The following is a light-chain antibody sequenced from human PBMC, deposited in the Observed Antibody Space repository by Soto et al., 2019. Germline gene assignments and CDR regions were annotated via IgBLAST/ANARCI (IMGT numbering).Light chain of an antibody. V-gene: IGLV2-8*01. CDR3: SSYAGTNTDVI. CDR2: EVN. CDR1: SSDVGGYVY. J-gene: IGLJ2*01. Sequence: QSVLTQPPSASGSPGQSVTISCTGTSSDVGGYVYASWYQQYPGKAPKLMIYEVNKRPSGVPDRFSGSKSGNTASLTVSGLQAEDEADYYCSSYAGTNTDVIFGGGTKLTVL.